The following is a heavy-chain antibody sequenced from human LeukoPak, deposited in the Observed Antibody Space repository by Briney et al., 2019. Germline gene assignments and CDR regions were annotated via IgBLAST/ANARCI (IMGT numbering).Heavy chain of an antibody. J-gene: IGHJ4*02. Sequence: GGSLRLSCAVSGFTISNAWMSWVRQAPGKGLEWVGRIKSKTDGGTTDYAAPVKGRFTISRDDSKNTLYLQMNSLKTEDTAVYYCTTVRGRPGPLDYWGQGTLVTVSS. CDR3: TTVRGRPGPLDY. CDR1: GFTISNAW. V-gene: IGHV3-15*01. D-gene: IGHD6-6*01. CDR2: IKSKTDGGTT.